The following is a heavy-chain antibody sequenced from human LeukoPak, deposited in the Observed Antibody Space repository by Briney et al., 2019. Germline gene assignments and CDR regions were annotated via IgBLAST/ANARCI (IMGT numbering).Heavy chain of an antibody. D-gene: IGHD6-13*01. CDR1: GFTFSNYA. J-gene: IGHJ4*02. CDR3: AKRIAATSFDY. V-gene: IGHV3-23*01. CDR2: ISGNGSST. Sequence: GGSLRLSCAASGFTFSNYAMSWVRQAPGKGLEWVSTISGNGSSTYYADSVKGRFTISRDNSKNTVYLQMNSLRAEDTAVYYCAKRIAATSFDYWGQGTLVTVSS.